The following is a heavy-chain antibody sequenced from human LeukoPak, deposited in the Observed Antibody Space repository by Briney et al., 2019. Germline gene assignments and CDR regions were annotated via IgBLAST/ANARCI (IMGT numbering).Heavy chain of an antibody. CDR3: ARHRYYDFWSGYPHDAFDI. D-gene: IGHD3-3*01. J-gene: IGHJ3*02. CDR2: IYPGDSDT. V-gene: IGHV5-51*01. Sequence: GESLKISCKGSGYSFTSYWIGWVRQMPGKGLEWMGIIYPGDSDTRYSPSFQGQVTISADKSISTAYLQWSSLKASDTAMYYCARHRYYDFWSGYPHDAFDIRGQGTMVTVSS. CDR1: GYSFTSYW.